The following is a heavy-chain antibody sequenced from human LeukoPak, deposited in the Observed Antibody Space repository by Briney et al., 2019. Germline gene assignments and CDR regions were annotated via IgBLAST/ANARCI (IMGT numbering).Heavy chain of an antibody. CDR1: GYSFTNYW. V-gene: IGHV5-51*01. J-gene: IGHJ4*02. D-gene: IGHD5-24*01. Sequence: GESLKISCKGSGYSFTNYWIGWVRQMPGKGLEWMGIIYPGDSDTKYSPSFQGQVTISADKSISTVYLQWSSLKASDTAMYYCARLGMTTIIRFDYWGQGTLVTVSS. CDR3: ARLGMTTIIRFDY. CDR2: IYPGDSDT.